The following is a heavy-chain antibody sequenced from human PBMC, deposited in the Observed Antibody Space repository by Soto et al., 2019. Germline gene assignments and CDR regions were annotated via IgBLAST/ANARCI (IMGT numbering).Heavy chain of an antibody. V-gene: IGHV3-13*01. J-gene: IGHJ3*02. CDR3: ARGYYDFWSGYGKDAFDI. CDR2: IGTAGDT. D-gene: IGHD3-3*01. CDR1: EFTFSSYD. Sequence: GGSLRLSCAASEFTFSSYDMHWVRQATGKGLEWVSAIGTAGDTYYPGSVKGRFTISRENAKNSLYLQMNSLRAGDTAVYYCARGYYDFWSGYGKDAFDIWGQGTMVTVSS.